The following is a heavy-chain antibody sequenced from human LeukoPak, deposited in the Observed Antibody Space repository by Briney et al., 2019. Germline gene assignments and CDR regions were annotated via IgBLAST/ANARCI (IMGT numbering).Heavy chain of an antibody. V-gene: IGHV1-2*02. CDR2: INPNSGGT. CDR1: GYTFTGYY. CDR3: ARDLFDYYGSGSLDY. D-gene: IGHD3-10*01. Sequence: ASVKVSCKASGYTFTGYYMHWVRQAPGQGLEWMGWINPNSGGTNYAQKFQGRVTMTRDTSISTAYMELSRLRSDDTAVYYCARDLFDYYGSGSLDYWGQGTLVTVSS. J-gene: IGHJ4*02.